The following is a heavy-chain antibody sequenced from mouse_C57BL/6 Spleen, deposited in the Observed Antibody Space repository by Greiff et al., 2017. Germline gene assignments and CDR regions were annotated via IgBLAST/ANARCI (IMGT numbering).Heavy chain of an antibody. CDR2: IDPSDSYT. Sequence: QVQLQQPGAELVMPGASVKLSCKASGYTFTSYWMHWVKQRPGQGLEWIGEIDPSDSYTNYNQKFKGKSTLTVDKSSSTAYMQLSSLTSEDSAVYYCARSYYGSRYYFDYWCRGTTLTVSS. CDR1: GYTFTSYW. V-gene: IGHV1-69*01. J-gene: IGHJ2*01. D-gene: IGHD1-1*01. CDR3: ARSYYGSRYYFDY.